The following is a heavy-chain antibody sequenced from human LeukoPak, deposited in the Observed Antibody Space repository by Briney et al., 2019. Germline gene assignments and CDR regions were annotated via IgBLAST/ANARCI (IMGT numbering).Heavy chain of an antibody. J-gene: IGHJ4*02. Sequence: SETLSLTCAVYGGSFSGYYWSWIRQPPGKGLEWIGEINHSGSTNYNPSLKSRVTISVDTSKNQFSLKLSSVTAADTAVYYCARADTVTTFFDYWGQGTLVTVPS. CDR2: INHSGST. V-gene: IGHV4-34*01. CDR3: ARADTVTTFFDY. D-gene: IGHD4-17*01. CDR1: GGSFSGYY.